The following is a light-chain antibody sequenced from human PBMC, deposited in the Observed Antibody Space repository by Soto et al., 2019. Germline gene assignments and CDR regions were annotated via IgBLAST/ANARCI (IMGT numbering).Light chain of an antibody. J-gene: IGKJ1*01. Sequence: EMVVTQSPGTLSLSPGERATLSCRASQSDTNAYLTWYQQKPGQAPRLLIYGASTRATGIPDRFSGSGSGTDFTLTISRVEPEDFGIYYCQQYNNWPQTFGQGTKVEIK. CDR1: QSDTNAY. CDR3: QQYNNWPQT. CDR2: GAS. V-gene: IGKV3-20*01.